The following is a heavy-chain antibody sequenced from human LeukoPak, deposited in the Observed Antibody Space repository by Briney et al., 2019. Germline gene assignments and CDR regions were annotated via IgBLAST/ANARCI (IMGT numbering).Heavy chain of an antibody. D-gene: IGHD2-15*01. CDR2: IDYRRSP. V-gene: IGHV4-59*01. Sequence: APETLSLTCSVSGDSMSPYYWTWIRQPPGKGLEWIGYIDYRRSPTYIPSLNSRVTISLDTAKNQLSLKLTSVTAADTAMYFCARGDIYLDHWGQGILVTVS. CDR1: GDSMSPYY. CDR3: ARGDIYLDH. J-gene: IGHJ4*02.